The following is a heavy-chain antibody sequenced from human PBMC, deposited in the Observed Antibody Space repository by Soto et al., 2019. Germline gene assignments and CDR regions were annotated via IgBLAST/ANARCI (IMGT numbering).Heavy chain of an antibody. Sequence: GGSLRLSCAASGFTFSSYGMHWVRQAPGKGLEWVAVIWYDGSNKYYADSVKGRFTISRDNSKNTLYLQMNSLRAEDTAVYYCARDRGNLRFLEWLSAAKYYYYGMDVWGQGTTVTVSS. CDR1: GFTFSSYG. D-gene: IGHD3-3*01. J-gene: IGHJ6*02. CDR3: ARDRGNLRFLEWLSAAKYYYYGMDV. V-gene: IGHV3-33*01. CDR2: IWYDGSNK.